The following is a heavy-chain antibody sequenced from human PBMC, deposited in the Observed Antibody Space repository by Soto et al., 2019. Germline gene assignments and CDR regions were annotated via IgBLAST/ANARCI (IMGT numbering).Heavy chain of an antibody. V-gene: IGHV3-30*03. CDR1: GFTFSSYG. D-gene: IGHD1-26*01. Sequence: GGSLRRSCAASGFTFSSYGMHWVRQAPGKGLEWVAVISYDGSNKYYADSVKGRFTISRDNSKNTLYLQMNSLRAEDTAVYYCASDSARLYWGQGTLVTVSS. J-gene: IGHJ4*02. CDR3: ASDSARLY. CDR2: ISYDGSNK.